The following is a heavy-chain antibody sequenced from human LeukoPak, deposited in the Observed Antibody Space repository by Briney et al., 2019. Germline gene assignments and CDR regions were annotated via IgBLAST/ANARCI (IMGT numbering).Heavy chain of an antibody. CDR2: IYTSGST. J-gene: IGHJ4*02. CDR3: AREVYIGYCSSTSCLPY. D-gene: IGHD2-2*01. Sequence: PSETLSLTCTVSGGSISSGSYYWSWIRQPAGKGLEWIGRIYTSGSTNYNPSLKSRVTISVDTSKNQFSLKLTSVTAADTAVYYCAREVYIGYCSSTSCLPYWGQGTLVTVSS. V-gene: IGHV4-61*02. CDR1: GGSISSGSYY.